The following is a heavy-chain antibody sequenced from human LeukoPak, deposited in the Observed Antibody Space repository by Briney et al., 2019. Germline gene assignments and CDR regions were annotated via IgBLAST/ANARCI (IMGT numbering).Heavy chain of an antibody. J-gene: IGHJ4*02. CDR2: IYYSEST. CDR1: GGSISSYY. D-gene: IGHD5-12*01. CDR3: ARVVATISSFSLDY. V-gene: IGHV4-59*01. Sequence: PSETLSLTCTVSGGSISSYYWSWIRQPPGKGLEWIGYIYYSESTNYNPSLKSRVTIPVDTSKNQFSLKLSSVTAADTAVYYCARVVATISSFSLDYWGQGTLVTVSS.